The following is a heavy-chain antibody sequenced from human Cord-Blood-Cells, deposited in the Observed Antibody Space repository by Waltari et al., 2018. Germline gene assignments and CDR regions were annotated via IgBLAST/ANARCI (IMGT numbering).Heavy chain of an antibody. Sequence: QVQLQESGPGLVKPSETLSLPCTVSGGSLRSYYWSWIRHPHGKGLEWIGYIYYSGSTNYNPSLKSRVTISVDTSKNQFSLKLSSVTAADTAVYYCARLVGCSSTSCYFWFDPWGQGTLVTVSS. CDR2: IYYSGST. V-gene: IGHV4-59*01. J-gene: IGHJ5*02. CDR3: ARLVGCSSTSCYFWFDP. D-gene: IGHD2-2*01. CDR1: GGSLRSYY.